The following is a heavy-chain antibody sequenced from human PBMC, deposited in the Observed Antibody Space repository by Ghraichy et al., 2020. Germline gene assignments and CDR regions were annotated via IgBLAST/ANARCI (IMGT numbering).Heavy chain of an antibody. CDR2: TYYESKWYN. CDR1: GDSVSSNNVA. D-gene: IGHD2/OR15-2a*01. CDR3: ARGHNSAFDI. Sequence: QTLSLTCAISGDSVSSNNVAWNWIRQSPSRGLEWLGRTYYESKWYNDYAESVRSRITVNPDTSKNQISLQLNSLTPEDTAVYYCARGHNSAFDIWGQGTMVTVSS. V-gene: IGHV6-1*01. J-gene: IGHJ3*02.